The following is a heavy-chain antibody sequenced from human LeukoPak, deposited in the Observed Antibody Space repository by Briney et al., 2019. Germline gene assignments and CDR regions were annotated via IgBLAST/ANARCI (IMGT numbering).Heavy chain of an antibody. CDR3: ARFGSSTSPGAFDI. D-gene: IGHD2-2*01. CDR1: GGSISSYY. J-gene: IGHJ3*02. CDR2: IYTSGST. V-gene: IGHV4-4*07. Sequence: SQSLSPTCTVSGGSISSYYSSWIRQPAGKGLEWIGRIYTSGSTNYNPSLKSRVTMSVDTSKNQFSLKLSSVTAADTAVYYCARFGSSTSPGAFDIWGQGTMVTVSS.